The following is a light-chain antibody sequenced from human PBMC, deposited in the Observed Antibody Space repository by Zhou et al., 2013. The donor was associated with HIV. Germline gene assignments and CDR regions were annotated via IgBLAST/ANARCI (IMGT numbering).Light chain of an antibody. Sequence: DIQMTQSPSSLSASVGDRVTITCRPSQSISTYLNWYQQKPGKAPKLLISAASSLQSGVPSRFSGSGSGTDFTLTISCLQSEDFATYYCQQYYSYPRAFGGGPRWRSN. CDR1: QSISTY. CDR3: QQYYSYPRA. J-gene: IGKJ4*01. CDR2: AAS. V-gene: IGKV1-39*01.